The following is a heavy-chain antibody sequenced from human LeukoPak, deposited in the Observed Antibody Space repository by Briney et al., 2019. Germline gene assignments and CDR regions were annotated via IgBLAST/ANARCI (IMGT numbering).Heavy chain of an antibody. Sequence: SETLSLTCTVSGGSISSYYWSWIRQPAGKGLEWIGRIYTSGSTNYNPSLKSRVTMSVDTSKNQFSLKLSSVTAADTAVYYCARVRNYDFWSGSFSWFDPWGQGTLVTVSS. CDR3: ARVRNYDFWSGSFSWFDP. V-gene: IGHV4-4*07. J-gene: IGHJ5*02. CDR1: GGSISSYY. D-gene: IGHD3-3*01. CDR2: IYTSGST.